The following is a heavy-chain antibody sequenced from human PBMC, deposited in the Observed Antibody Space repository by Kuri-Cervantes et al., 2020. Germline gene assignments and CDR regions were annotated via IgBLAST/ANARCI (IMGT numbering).Heavy chain of an antibody. CDR2: IKQDGSEK. V-gene: IGHV3-7*01. CDR1: GFTFSSYW. Sequence: GESLKISCAASGFTFSSYWMSWVRQAPGKGLEWVANIKQDGSEKYYVDSVKGRFTISRDNSKNTLYLQMNSLRAEDTAVYYCARDSVVVPRYYYYYYYMEVWGKGTTVTVSS. J-gene: IGHJ6*03. D-gene: IGHD2-2*01. CDR3: ARDSVVVPRYYYYYYYMEV.